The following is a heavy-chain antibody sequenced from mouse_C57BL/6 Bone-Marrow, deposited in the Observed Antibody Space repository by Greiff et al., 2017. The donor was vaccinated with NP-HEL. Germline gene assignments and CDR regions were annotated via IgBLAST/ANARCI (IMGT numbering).Heavy chain of an antibody. CDR3: ARWGTTVSDGGYFDV. V-gene: IGHV1-63*01. Sequence: QVQLKESGAELVRPGTSVKMSCKASGYTFTNYWIGWAKQRPGHGLEWIGDIYPGGGYTNYNEKFKGKATLTADKSSSTAYMQFSSLTSEDSAIYYCARWGTTVSDGGYFDVWGTGTTVTVSS. CDR2: IYPGGGYT. D-gene: IGHD1-1*01. J-gene: IGHJ1*03. CDR1: GYTFTNYW.